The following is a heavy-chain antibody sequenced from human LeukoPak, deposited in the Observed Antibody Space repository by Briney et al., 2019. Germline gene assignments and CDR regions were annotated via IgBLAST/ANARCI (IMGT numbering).Heavy chain of an antibody. J-gene: IGHJ4*02. V-gene: IGHV4-4*07. CDR3: AREGHYYDSSGPSD. D-gene: IGHD3-22*01. CDR2: IYTSGST. Sequence: PSETLSLPCTVSGGSISSYYWSWIRQPAGKGLEWIGRIYTSGSTNYNPSLKSRVTMSVDTSKNQFSLKLSSVTAADTAVYYCAREGHYYDSSGPSDWGQGTLVTVSS. CDR1: GGSISSYY.